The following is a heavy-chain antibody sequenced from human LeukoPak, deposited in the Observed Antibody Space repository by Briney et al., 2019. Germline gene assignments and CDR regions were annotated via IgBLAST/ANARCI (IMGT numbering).Heavy chain of an antibody. V-gene: IGHV3-21*01. J-gene: IGHJ5*01. CDR2: ISRSGNYI. CDR1: GFIFSYYS. D-gene: IGHD3-3*01. CDR3: ARGPSYDLWSGSYVRSANNWFDS. Sequence: PGGSLRLSCAASGFIFSYYSVNWVRQAPGKGLEWVSSISRSGNYIYYADSVRGRFTISRDNANNSLHLQMNSLTAEDTAVYYCARGPSYDLWSGSYVRSANNWFDSWGQGTLVTVSS.